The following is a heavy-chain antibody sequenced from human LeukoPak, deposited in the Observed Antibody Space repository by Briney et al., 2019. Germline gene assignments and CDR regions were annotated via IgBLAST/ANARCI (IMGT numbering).Heavy chain of an antibody. Sequence: GGSLRLSCAASGLRFSDYYVSWIRQAPGKGLEWVSAISGSGGSTYYADSVKGRFTISRDNSKNTLYLQMNSLRAEDTAVYYCAKDIGSYYDYWGQGILVTVSS. D-gene: IGHD3-10*01. V-gene: IGHV3-23*01. CDR3: AKDIGSYYDY. CDR1: GLRFSDYY. CDR2: ISGSGGST. J-gene: IGHJ4*02.